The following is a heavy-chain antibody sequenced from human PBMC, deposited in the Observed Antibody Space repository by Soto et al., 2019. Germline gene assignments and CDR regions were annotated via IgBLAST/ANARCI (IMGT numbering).Heavy chain of an antibody. CDR3: ARSGGASGWL. CDR1: WGSVSSGSFY. CDR2: IYSSPIT. V-gene: IGHV4-61*01. J-gene: IGHJ4*02. D-gene: IGHD6-19*01. Sequence: PSEPLSLTCTVSWGSVSSGSFYCRWIRQPPGKGLEWIGNIYSSPITTYNPSLRSPVTISVYTSNHQFSLKLTAVTAADTAVYYCARSGGASGWLGGQGTLVTV.